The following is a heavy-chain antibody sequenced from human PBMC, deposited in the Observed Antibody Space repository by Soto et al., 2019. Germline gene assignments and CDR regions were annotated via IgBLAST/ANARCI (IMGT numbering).Heavy chain of an antibody. CDR3: AREYSSSSAFDY. J-gene: IGHJ4*02. CDR2: IIPIFGTA. V-gene: IGHV1-69*13. D-gene: IGHD6-6*01. CDR1: GGTFSSYA. Sequence: SVKVSCKASGGTFSSYAIRWVRQAPGQGLEWMGGIIPIFGTANYAQKFQGRVTITADESTSTAYMELSSLRSEDTAVYYCAREYSSSSAFDYWGQGTLVTVSS.